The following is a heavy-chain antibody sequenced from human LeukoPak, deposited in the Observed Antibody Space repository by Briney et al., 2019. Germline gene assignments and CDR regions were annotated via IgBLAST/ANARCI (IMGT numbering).Heavy chain of an antibody. CDR1: GGTFSSYA. Sequence: ASVKVSCKASGGTFSSYAISWVRQAPGQGLEWMGRIIPILGIANYAQKFQGRVTITADKSTSTAYMELSSLRSEDTAVYYCAREGPLVWGVNYWGQGTLVTVSS. V-gene: IGHV1-69*04. CDR3: AREGPLVWGVNY. D-gene: IGHD3-10*01. J-gene: IGHJ4*02. CDR2: IIPILGIA.